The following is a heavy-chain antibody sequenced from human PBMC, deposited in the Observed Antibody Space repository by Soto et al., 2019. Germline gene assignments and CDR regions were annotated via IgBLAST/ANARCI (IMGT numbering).Heavy chain of an antibody. J-gene: IGHJ6*02. D-gene: IGHD5-18*01. CDR2: IYPGDSDN. V-gene: IGHV5-51*01. CDR1: GYSFTSYW. CDR3: ARDTAMVRDDYYYYGMEV. Sequence: PGESLKISCKGSGYSFTSYWIGWVRQMPGKGLEWMGIIYPGDSDNRYSPSFQGQVTISADKSISTAYLQWSSLKASDTAMYYCARDTAMVRDDYYYYGMEVWGQGTTVTFSS.